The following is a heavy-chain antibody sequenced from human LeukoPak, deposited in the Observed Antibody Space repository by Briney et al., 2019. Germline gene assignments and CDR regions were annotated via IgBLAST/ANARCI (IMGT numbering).Heavy chain of an antibody. D-gene: IGHD1-26*01. J-gene: IGHJ4*02. CDR2: IVYTGST. CDR1: GVSISRGGYS. Sequence: PSQTLSLTCAVSGVSISRGGYSWSWLRQPPGKGLEWIGYIVYTGSTNYNPSLKSRVTISLDTSKNQFSRRLSSVAAADTAIYYCARGRPQWDLLQYFDYWGQGTLVTVSS. V-gene: IGHV4-61*08. CDR3: ARGRPQWDLLQYFDY.